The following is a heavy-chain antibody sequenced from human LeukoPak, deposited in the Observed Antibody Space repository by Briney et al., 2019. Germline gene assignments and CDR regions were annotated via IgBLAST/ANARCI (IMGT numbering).Heavy chain of an antibody. CDR3: ARDYYGSGSAHASDI. D-gene: IGHD3-10*01. CDR2: IYYSGST. CDR1: GGSISRYY. J-gene: IGHJ3*02. V-gene: IGHV4-59*01. Sequence: SETLSLTCTVSGGSISRYYWSWIRQPPGEGLEWIGYIYYSGSTNYNPSLKSRVTISVDTSKNQFSLRLSSVTAADTAVYYCARDYYGSGSAHASDIWGQGTMVTVSS.